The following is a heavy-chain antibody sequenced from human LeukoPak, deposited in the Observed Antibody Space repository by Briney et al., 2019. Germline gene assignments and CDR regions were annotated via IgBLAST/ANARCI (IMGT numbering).Heavy chain of an antibody. CDR1: GYTFTSYA. CDR3: ARVYYDFWSGYSDGFDY. D-gene: IGHD3-3*01. V-gene: IGHV1-3*01. J-gene: IGHJ4*02. CDR2: INAGNGNT. Sequence: GASVKVYCKASGYTFTSYAMHWVRQAPGQRLEWMGWINAGNGNTKYSQKFQGRVTITRDTSASTAYMELSSLRSEDTAVYYCARVYYDFWSGYSDGFDYWGQGTLVTVSS.